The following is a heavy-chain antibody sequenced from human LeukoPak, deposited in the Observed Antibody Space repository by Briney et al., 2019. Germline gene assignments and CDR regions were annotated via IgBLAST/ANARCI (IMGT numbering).Heavy chain of an antibody. D-gene: IGHD6-19*01. V-gene: IGHV4-59*12. CDR2: IYHSGKT. J-gene: IGHJ3*01. CDR1: GGSISSYY. Sequence: SETLSLTCTVSGGSISSYYWSWIRQPPGKGLEWIGSIYHSGKTYYNPSLKSRVTISVDTSKNQFSLKLSAVTAADTAMYYCAREDAVSSDDAFDLWGQGSMVTVS. CDR3: AREDAVSSDDAFDL.